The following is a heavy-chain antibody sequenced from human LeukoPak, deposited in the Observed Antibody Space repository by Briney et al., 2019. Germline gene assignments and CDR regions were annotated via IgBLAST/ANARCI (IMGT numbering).Heavy chain of an antibody. V-gene: IGHV1-46*01. CDR2: INPSGGST. Sequence: ASVKVSCKASGYTFTSYYMHWVRQVPGQGLEWMGIINPSGGSTSYAQKFQGRVTMTRDTSTSTVYMELSSLRSEDTAVYYCASYSRYNWNDGTATSHYYYYMDVWGKGTTVTISS. J-gene: IGHJ6*03. D-gene: IGHD1-1*01. CDR3: ASYSRYNWNDGTATSHYYYYMDV. CDR1: GYTFTSYY.